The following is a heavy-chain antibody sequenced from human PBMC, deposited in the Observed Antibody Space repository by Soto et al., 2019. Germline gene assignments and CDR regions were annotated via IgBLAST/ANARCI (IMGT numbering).Heavy chain of an antibody. CDR1: GGSISSYY. Sequence: PSETLSLTCTVTGGSISSYYWSWIRQPPGKGLEWIGYIYYSGSTNYNPSLKSRVTISVDTSKNQFSLKLSSVTAADTAVYYCASACVLRYFDWLPCFGFDVWGQGTTVTVSS. V-gene: IGHV4-59*01. D-gene: IGHD3-9*01. CDR3: ASACVLRYFDWLPCFGFDV. J-gene: IGHJ6*02. CDR2: IYYSGST.